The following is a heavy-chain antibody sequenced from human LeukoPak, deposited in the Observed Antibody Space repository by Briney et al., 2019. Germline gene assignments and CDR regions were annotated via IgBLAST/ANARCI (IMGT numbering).Heavy chain of an antibody. CDR3: AKETVATREFDY. Sequence: GGSLRLSCAASGFTFSSYGMHWVRQAPGKGLEWVAVISYDGSNKYYGDSVKGRFTIPRDNSKNTLYLQMNSLRAEDTAVYYCAKETVATREFDYWGQGTLVTVSS. J-gene: IGHJ4*02. CDR2: ISYDGSNK. V-gene: IGHV3-30*18. CDR1: GFTFSSYG. D-gene: IGHD4-23*01.